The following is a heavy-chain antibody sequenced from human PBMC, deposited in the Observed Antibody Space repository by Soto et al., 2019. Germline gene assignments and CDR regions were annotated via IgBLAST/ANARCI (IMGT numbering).Heavy chain of an antibody. D-gene: IGHD2-2*01. CDR2: ISGIGVST. CDR1: GFTFTDYA. Sequence: GGSLRLSCAASGFTFTDYAFSWVRQAPWKGLEWVGTISGIGVSTYLADSVKGRLSISRDNSKNKVSLIMNSLRAEDTAVYFCPRGSSGYTTSCYYFDYWGRGTLV. V-gene: IGHV3-23*01. J-gene: IGHJ4*02. CDR3: PRGSSGYTTSCYYFDY.